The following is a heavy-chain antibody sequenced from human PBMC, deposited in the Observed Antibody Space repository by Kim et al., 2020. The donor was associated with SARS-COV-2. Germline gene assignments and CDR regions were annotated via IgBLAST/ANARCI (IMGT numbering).Heavy chain of an antibody. J-gene: IGHJ5*02. CDR3: ARGVSSAWTLRAWFDP. V-gene: IGHV4-4*02. D-gene: IGHD3-22*01. CDR1: GASISSSCC. CDR2: VDHSGTT. Sequence: SETLSLTCVVSGASISSSCCWSWVRQPPGKGLEWIGEVDHSGTTSYNVSLKNRVSILVDKSKNQFSLRLTSVSAADTAVYYCARGVSSAWTLRAWFDPWGQGTLVTVS.